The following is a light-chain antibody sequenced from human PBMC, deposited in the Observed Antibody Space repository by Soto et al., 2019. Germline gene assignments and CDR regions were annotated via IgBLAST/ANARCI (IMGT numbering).Light chain of an antibody. Sequence: EIVLTQSPGTLSLSPGDRATLSCRASQSVSSSYLAWYQQKPGQAPRLLIYDASTRATGIPDRFSGSGSGTDFTLTISRLEPEDFAVYYCQHYNKSPMYTFGQGTKLEIK. CDR2: DAS. V-gene: IGKV3-20*01. J-gene: IGKJ2*01. CDR1: QSVSSSY. CDR3: QHYNKSPMYT.